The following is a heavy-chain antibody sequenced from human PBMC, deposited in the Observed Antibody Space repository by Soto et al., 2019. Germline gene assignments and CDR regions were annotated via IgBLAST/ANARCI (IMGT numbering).Heavy chain of an antibody. J-gene: IGHJ6*02. V-gene: IGHV1-69*01. CDR3: ARSQGSSTSLEIYYYYYYGMDV. Sequence: QVQLVQSGAEVKKPGSSMKVSCKASGGTFSSYAISWVRQAPGQGLEWRGGIIPISGTANYAQKFEGRVTITADESTSTVYMGLSSLRSEDTAVYFCARSQGSSTSLEIYYYYYYGMDVWGQGTTVTVSS. D-gene: IGHD2-2*01. CDR1: GGTFSSYA. CDR2: IIPISGTA.